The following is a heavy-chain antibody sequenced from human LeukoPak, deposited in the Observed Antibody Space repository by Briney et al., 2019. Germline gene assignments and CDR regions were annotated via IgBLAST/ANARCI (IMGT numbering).Heavy chain of an antibody. J-gene: IGHJ4*02. CDR2: IIPIFGTA. Sequence: ASVKVSCKASGGTFSSYAISWVRQAPGQGLEWMGGIIPIFGTANYAQKFQGRVTITADESTSTAYMELSSLRSEDTAVYYCARHHCSSTSCPKKYLGQGTLVTVSS. CDR1: GGTFSSYA. D-gene: IGHD2-2*01. CDR3: ARHHCSSTSCPKKY. V-gene: IGHV1-69*13.